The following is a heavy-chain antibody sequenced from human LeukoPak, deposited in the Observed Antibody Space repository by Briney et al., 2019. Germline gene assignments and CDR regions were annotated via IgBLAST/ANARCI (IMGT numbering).Heavy chain of an antibody. CDR2: ISYDGSNK. Sequence: GGSLRLSCAASGFTFRSYPMHWVRQAPGKGLEWVAVISYDGSNKYYADSVKGRFTISRDNSKNTLFLQMNSLRAEDTALYYCATDQVATISSGMDVWGQGTTVTVSS. CDR3: ATDQVATISSGMDV. D-gene: IGHD5-12*01. J-gene: IGHJ6*02. V-gene: IGHV3-30*04. CDR1: GFTFRSYP.